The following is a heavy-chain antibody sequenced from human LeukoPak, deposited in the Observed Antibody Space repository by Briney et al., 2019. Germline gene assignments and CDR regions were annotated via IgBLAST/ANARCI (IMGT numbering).Heavy chain of an antibody. V-gene: IGHV4-59*08. J-gene: IGHJ3*02. CDR2: IYYSGST. CDR1: GGSISSYY. CDR3: ARLLAHGDYGDAFDI. Sequence: PSETLSLTCTVSGGSISSYYWSWIRQPPGKGLEWIGYIYYSGSTNYNPSLKSRVTISVDTSKNQFSLKLSSETAADTAVYYCARLLAHGDYGDAFDIWGQGTMVTVSS. D-gene: IGHD4-17*01.